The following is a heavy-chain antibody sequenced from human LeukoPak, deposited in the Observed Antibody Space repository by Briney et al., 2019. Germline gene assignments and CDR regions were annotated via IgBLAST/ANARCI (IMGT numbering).Heavy chain of an antibody. CDR2: IYYSGST. CDR3: ARDAAVPAVWNGAFDI. V-gene: IGHV4-59*12. D-gene: IGHD2-2*01. J-gene: IGHJ3*02. Sequence: SETLSLTCTVSGVSITSYCWSWIRQPPGKGLEWIGYIYYSGSTNYNPSLKSRVTISVDTSRNQFSLKLSSVTAADTAVYYCARDAAVPAVWNGAFDIWGQGTMVTVSS. CDR1: GVSITSYC.